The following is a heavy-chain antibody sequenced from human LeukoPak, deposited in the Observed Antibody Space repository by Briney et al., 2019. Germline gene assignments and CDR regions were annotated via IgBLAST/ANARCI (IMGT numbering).Heavy chain of an antibody. CDR1: SGSISSFY. J-gene: IGHJ6*03. CDR3: ARGLGGASYYMDV. D-gene: IGHD3-16*01. CDR2: VDTSGST. V-gene: IGHV4-4*07. Sequence: PSETLSLTCSVSSGSISSFYWTWVRQSAWKGLEWIGRVDTSGSTHYNPSLKGRATMSLDTSKYQFSLRLTSVTVAGTAVYYCARGLGGASYYMDVWGKGTPVTVSS.